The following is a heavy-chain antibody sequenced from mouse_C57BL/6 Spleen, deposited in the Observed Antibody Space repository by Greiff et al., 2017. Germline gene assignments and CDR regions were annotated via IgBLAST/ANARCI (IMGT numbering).Heavy chain of an antibody. Sequence: VQLQQPGAELVRPGTSVKLSCKASGYTFTSYWMHWVKQRPGQGLEWIGVIDPSDSYTNYNQKFKGKATLTVDTSSSTAYMQLSSLTSEDSAVYNCATITTNAMDYWGQGTSVTVSA. CDR2: IDPSDSYT. D-gene: IGHD1-1*01. J-gene: IGHJ4*01. CDR3: ATITTNAMDY. CDR1: GYTFTSYW. V-gene: IGHV1-59*01.